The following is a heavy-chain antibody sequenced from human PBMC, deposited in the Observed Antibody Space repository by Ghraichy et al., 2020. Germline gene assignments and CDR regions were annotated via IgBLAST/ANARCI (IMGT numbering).Heavy chain of an antibody. Sequence: SVKVSCKASGGTFSSYAISWVRQAPGQGLEWMGGIIPVFGTANYAQKLQGRVTITADESTSTAYMELSSLRSEDTAVDYRAGRRRDGSGGSCSWFDYWGQGARV. V-gene: IGHV1-69*13. CDR3: AGRRRDGSGGSCSWFDY. D-gene: IGHD2-15*01. J-gene: IGHJ4*02. CDR2: IIPVFGTA. CDR1: GGTFSSYA.